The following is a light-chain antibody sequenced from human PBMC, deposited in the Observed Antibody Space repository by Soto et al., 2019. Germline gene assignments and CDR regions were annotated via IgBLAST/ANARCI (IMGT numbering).Light chain of an antibody. CDR1: QAINKN. CDR2: DAS. V-gene: IGKV1-39*01. CDR3: QQSYNSPYT. J-gene: IGKJ2*01. Sequence: DIPMTQSPASLSASVGDRATITCRASQAINKNLNWYRHKLGKAPELLIYDASDSQAGVPSRFSGSGSGADFTLIISGLQPEDFATYYCQQSYNSPYTFGQGTKLEIK.